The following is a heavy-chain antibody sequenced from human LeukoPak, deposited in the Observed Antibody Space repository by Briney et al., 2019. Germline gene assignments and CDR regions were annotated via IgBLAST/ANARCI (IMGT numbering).Heavy chain of an antibody. CDR1: GGSISSYY. J-gene: IGHJ5*02. Sequence: SETLSLTCTVSGGSISSYYWSWIRQPPGKGLEWIGYVYYSGSTNYNPSLSSRVTISVDMSKNQFSLKLSSVTAADTAVYYCARDSSGYYLFDPWGQGTLVTVSP. V-gene: IGHV4-59*01. CDR2: VYYSGST. CDR3: ARDSSGYYLFDP. D-gene: IGHD6-19*01.